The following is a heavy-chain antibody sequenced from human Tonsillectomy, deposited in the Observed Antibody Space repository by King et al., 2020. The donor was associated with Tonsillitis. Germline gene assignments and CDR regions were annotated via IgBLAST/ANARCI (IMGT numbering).Heavy chain of an antibody. Sequence: VQLVESGGGLVQPGGSLRLSCAASGFTFSSYAMSWVRQAPGKGLEWVSAISGSGGSTYYADSVKGRFTISRDNSKNTLYLQMNSLRAEDTAVYYCAKSSGRGSSWYVPYFDYWGQGTLVTVSS. J-gene: IGHJ4*02. V-gene: IGHV3-23*04. D-gene: IGHD6-13*01. CDR2: ISGSGGST. CDR3: AKSSGRGSSWYVPYFDY. CDR1: GFTFSSYA.